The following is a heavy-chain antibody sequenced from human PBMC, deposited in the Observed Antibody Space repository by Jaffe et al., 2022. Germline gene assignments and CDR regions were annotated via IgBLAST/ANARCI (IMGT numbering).Heavy chain of an antibody. CDR3: ATISGYCSSTSCSPFDY. J-gene: IGHJ4*02. CDR1: GFTVSSNY. V-gene: IGHV3-53*02. D-gene: IGHD2-2*01. CDR2: IYSGGST. Sequence: EVQLVETGGGLIQPGGSLRLSCAASGFTVSSNYMSWVRQAPGKGLEWVSVIYSGGSTYYADSVKGRFTISRDNSKNTLYLQMNSLRAEDTAVYYCATISGYCSSTSCSPFDYWGQGTLVTVSS.